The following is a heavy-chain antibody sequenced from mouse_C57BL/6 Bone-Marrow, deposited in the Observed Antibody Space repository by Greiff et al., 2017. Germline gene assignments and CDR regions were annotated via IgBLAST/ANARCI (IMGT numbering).Heavy chain of an antibody. V-gene: IGHV5-4*01. Sequence: EVQLQESGGGLVKPGGSLKLSCAASGFTFSSYAMSWVRQTPEKRLEWVATISDGGSYTYYPDNVKGRFTISRDNAKNNLYLQMSHLKSEDTAMYYCARDRYYYGSSRYYFDYWGQGTTLTVSS. J-gene: IGHJ2*01. CDR3: ARDRYYYGSSRYYFDY. D-gene: IGHD1-1*01. CDR2: ISDGGSYT. CDR1: GFTFSSYA.